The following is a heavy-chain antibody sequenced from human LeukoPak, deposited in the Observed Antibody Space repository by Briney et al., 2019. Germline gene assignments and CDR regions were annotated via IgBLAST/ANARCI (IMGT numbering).Heavy chain of an antibody. Sequence: GGSLRLSCAASGFTFSGSAMHWVRQASGKGLEWVGRIRSKANSYATAYAASVKGGFTISRDDSKNTAYLQMNSLKTEDTAVYYCTRHPYDSSGYYPSYYYYYMDVWGKGTTVTVSS. CDR2: IRSKANSYAT. CDR3: TRHPYDSSGYYPSYYYYYMDV. D-gene: IGHD3-22*01. J-gene: IGHJ6*03. V-gene: IGHV3-73*01. CDR1: GFTFSGSA.